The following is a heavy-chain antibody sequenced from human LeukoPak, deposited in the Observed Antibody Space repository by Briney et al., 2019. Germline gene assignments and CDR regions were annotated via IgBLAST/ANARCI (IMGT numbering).Heavy chain of an antibody. V-gene: IGHV3-53*01. J-gene: IGHJ4*02. CDR2: IYSGGST. D-gene: IGHD2-2*01. CDR3: AKGGIVVVPAVPDGYFDY. CDR1: GFTVSSNY. Sequence: GGSLRLSCAASGFTVSSNYMSWVRQAPGKGLEWVSVIYSGGSTYYADSVKGRFTISRDNSKNTLYLQMNSLRAEDTAVYYCAKGGIVVVPAVPDGYFDYWGQGTLVTVSS.